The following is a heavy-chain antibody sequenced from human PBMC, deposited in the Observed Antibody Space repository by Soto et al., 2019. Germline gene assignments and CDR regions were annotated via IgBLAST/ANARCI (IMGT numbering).Heavy chain of an antibody. J-gene: IGHJ4*02. CDR2: IYYSWST. D-gene: IGHD4-17*01. CDR3: ARGYYGDPVGY. Sequence: LSLTCTVSGGSISSGDYYWSWIRHLPGKGLEWIGYIYYSWSTYYNPSLKSRVTISVDTSKNQFSLKLSSVTAADTAVYYCARGYYGDPVGYWGQGSLVTVSS. V-gene: IGHV4-30-4*01. CDR1: GGSISSGDYY.